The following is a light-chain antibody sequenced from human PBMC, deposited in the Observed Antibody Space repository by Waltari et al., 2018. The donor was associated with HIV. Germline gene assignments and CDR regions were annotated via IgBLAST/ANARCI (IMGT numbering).Light chain of an antibody. CDR3: CSYAGSPYV. CDR2: EVT. Sequence: HSALTQPASVSGSPGQSITISCTGTSSDVGNYNLVPWYQQHPGKAPKLIIYEVTKRPSGISNRFSGSKSGNTASLTISGLQAEDEADYYCCSYAGSPYVLGSGTKVTVL. V-gene: IGLV2-23*02. CDR1: SSDVGNYNL. J-gene: IGLJ1*01.